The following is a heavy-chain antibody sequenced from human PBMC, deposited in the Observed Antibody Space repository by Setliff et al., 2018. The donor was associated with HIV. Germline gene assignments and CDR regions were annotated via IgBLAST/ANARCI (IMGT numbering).Heavy chain of an antibody. D-gene: IGHD3-9*01. Sequence: PSETLSLTCTVSRDSINGHWWSWIRQPPGKGLEWTGSIHYSGITHYNPSLKSRLTMSEDTSKNQVSLKLTSVTAADTAVYYCARYKCINFACVGFDIWGQGTVVT. V-gene: IGHV4-59*11. J-gene: IGHJ3*02. CDR3: ARYKCINFACVGFDI. CDR1: RDSINGHW. CDR2: IHYSGIT.